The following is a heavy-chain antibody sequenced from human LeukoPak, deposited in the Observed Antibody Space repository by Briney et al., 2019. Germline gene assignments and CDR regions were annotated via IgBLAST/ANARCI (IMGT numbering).Heavy chain of an antibody. CDR2: IYYSGST. CDR1: GGSISSSSYS. Sequence: PSETLSLTCTVSGGSISSSSYSWGWIRQPPGKGLEWIGSIYYSGSTYYNPSLKNRVTISVDTSKNQFSLKLSPGTAADTAVYYCARGWSGSDWGQGTRVTVSS. J-gene: IGHJ4*02. D-gene: IGHD1-26*01. CDR3: ARGWSGSD. V-gene: IGHV4-39*01.